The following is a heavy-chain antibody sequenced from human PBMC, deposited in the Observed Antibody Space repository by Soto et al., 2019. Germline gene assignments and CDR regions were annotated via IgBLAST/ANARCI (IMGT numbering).Heavy chain of an antibody. Sequence: QVQLVESGGGVVQPGRSLRLSCAASGFTFSSYAMKWVRQAPGKGLEWVAVISFDGSNKYYTDSVKGRFTISRDNSKNTLYLQMNSLRAEDTAVYFCARGPSSLTRFGYWGQGTLVTVSS. V-gene: IGHV3-30-3*01. D-gene: IGHD2-2*01. CDR3: ARGPSSLTRFGY. CDR2: ISFDGSNK. J-gene: IGHJ4*02. CDR1: GFTFSSYA.